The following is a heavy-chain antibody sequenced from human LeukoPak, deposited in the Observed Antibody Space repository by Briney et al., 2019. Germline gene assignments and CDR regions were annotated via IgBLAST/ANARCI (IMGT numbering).Heavy chain of an antibody. D-gene: IGHD1-26*01. CDR2: IIPILGIA. CDR1: GGTFSSYA. J-gene: IGHJ4*02. Sequence: VASVKVSCKASGGTFSSYAISWVRQAPGQGLEWMGRIIPILGIANYAQKFQGRVTITADKSTSTAYMELSSLRSEDAAVYYCARGGGWELPLDYWGQGTLVTVSS. CDR3: ARGGGWELPLDY. V-gene: IGHV1-69*04.